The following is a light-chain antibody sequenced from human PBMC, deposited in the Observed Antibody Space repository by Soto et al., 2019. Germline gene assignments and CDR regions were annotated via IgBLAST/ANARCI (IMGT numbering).Light chain of an antibody. Sequence: QTVVTQEPSLTVSPGGTVTLTCASSTGAVTSAYHPNWFQQNPGQAPRALIYSTNSKHSWTPARFSGSLLGGKAALTLSGVQPEDEADYYCLLYYGAAVVFGGGTKVTVL. J-gene: IGLJ2*01. V-gene: IGLV7-43*01. CDR2: STN. CDR1: TGAVTSAYH. CDR3: LLYYGAAVV.